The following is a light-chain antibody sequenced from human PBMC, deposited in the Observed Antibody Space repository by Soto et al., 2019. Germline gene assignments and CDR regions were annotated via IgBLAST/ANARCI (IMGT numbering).Light chain of an antibody. V-gene: IGKV1-12*01. CDR3: QEANSFPLT. Sequence: DIQMTQSPSSVSASVGDTVTISCRASQVIRNWLTWYQQKPGRAPKVLIYGASTLDTGVPSRFSGSGSGTDFTLTISSLQPEDFATYXCQEANSFPLTFGGGTKVEIK. CDR1: QVIRNW. J-gene: IGKJ4*01. CDR2: GAS.